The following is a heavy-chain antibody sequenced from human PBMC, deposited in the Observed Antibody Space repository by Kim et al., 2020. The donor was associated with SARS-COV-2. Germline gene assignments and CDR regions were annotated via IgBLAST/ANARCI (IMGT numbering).Heavy chain of an antibody. CDR2: INHSGST. J-gene: IGHJ3*02. CDR3: ARDPIVVVPAAPRGDAFDI. Sequence: SETLSLTCAVYGGSFSGYYWSWIRQPPGKGLEWIGEINHSGSTNYNPSLKSRVTISVDTSKNQFSLKLSSVTAADTAVYYCARDPIVVVPAAPRGDAFDIWGQGTMVTVSS. CDR1: GGSFSGYY. V-gene: IGHV4-34*01. D-gene: IGHD2-2*01.